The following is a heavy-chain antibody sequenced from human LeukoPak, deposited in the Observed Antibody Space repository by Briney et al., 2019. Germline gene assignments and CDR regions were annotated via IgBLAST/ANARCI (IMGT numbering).Heavy chain of an antibody. CDR3: AKDLTMIVVVTTTSRGDY. Sequence: GGSLRLSCAASGFTFSSYAMSWVRQAPGKGLEWVSAISGSGGSTYYADSVKGRFTISRYNSKNTLYLQMNSLRAEDTAVYYCAKDLTMIVVVTTTSRGDYWGQGALVTVSS. J-gene: IGHJ4*02. D-gene: IGHD3-22*01. V-gene: IGHV3-23*01. CDR1: GFTFSSYA. CDR2: ISGSGGST.